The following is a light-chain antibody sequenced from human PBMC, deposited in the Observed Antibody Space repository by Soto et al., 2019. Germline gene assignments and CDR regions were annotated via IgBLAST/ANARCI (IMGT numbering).Light chain of an antibody. CDR1: SIDVGGYNY. CDR2: DVS. Sequence: QSALTQPRSVSGSHGQSVTISCTGTSIDVGGYNYVSWYQQHPGKAPKLMLSDVSKRPSGVPDRFSGSKSGNTASLTISGIQAEDEAEYYCCSSAGTYTSVFGGGTTLTVL. J-gene: IGLJ3*02. CDR3: CSSAGTYTSV. V-gene: IGLV2-11*01.